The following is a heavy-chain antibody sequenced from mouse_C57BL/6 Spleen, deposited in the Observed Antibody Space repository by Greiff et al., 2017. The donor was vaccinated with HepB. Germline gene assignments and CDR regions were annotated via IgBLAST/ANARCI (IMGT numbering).Heavy chain of an antibody. J-gene: IGHJ2*01. D-gene: IGHD1-1*01. CDR1: GYTFTSYW. CDR2: IDPSDSYT. V-gene: IGHV1-69*01. Sequence: VQLQQPGAELVMPGASVKLSCKASGYTFTSYWMHWVKQRPGQGLEWIGEIDPSDSYTNYNQKFKGKSTLTVDKSSSTAYMQLSSLTSEDSAVYYCARGDGSSQYYFDYWGQGTTLTVSS. CDR3: ARGDGSSQYYFDY.